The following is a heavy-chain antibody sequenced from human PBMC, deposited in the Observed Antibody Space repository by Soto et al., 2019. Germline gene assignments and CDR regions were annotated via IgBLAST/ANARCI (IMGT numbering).Heavy chain of an antibody. CDR3: ARDLGYCSGAYCAVMSPYFDR. Sequence: SETLSLTCSVSGASLSSAGHYWSWIRQHPEKGLEWIGYISYRGNTDYNASLKSRVTMSLDTSKNQFALKLSSVTAADTAVYYCARDLGYCSGAYCAVMSPYFDRWGQGTLVTVSS. D-gene: IGHD2-15*01. CDR2: ISYRGNT. CDR1: GASLSSAGHY. J-gene: IGHJ4*02. V-gene: IGHV4-31*03.